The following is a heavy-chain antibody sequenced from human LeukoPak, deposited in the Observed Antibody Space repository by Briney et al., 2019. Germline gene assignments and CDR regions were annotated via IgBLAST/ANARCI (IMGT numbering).Heavy chain of an antibody. Sequence: GGSLRLSCAASGFTFSAFGMHWVRQAPGKGLEWVAVISSDGTYKYYTDSVKGRFTISRDNSKNTLYMQMNSLRAEDTAVYSCAKSRLYSSGSADYWGQGTLVTVSS. CDR2: ISSDGTYK. CDR3: AKSRLYSSGSADY. D-gene: IGHD6-19*01. V-gene: IGHV3-30*18. CDR1: GFTFSAFG. J-gene: IGHJ4*02.